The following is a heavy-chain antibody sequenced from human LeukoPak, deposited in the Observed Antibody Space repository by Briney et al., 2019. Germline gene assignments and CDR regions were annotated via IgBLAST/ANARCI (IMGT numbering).Heavy chain of an antibody. CDR1: GGSISSYY. Sequence: MPSETLSLTCTVSGGSISSYYWSWIRQPAGKGLEWIGRIYTSGSTNYNPSLKSRVTISVDTSKNQFSLKLSSVTAADTAVYYCARHSVYCSSTSCGYYYYYMDVWGKGTTVTVSS. CDR2: IYTSGST. D-gene: IGHD2-2*01. CDR3: ARHSVYCSSTSCGYYYYYMDV. V-gene: IGHV4-4*07. J-gene: IGHJ6*03.